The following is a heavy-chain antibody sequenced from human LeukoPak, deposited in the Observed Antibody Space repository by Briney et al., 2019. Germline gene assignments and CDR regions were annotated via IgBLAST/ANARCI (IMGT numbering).Heavy chain of an antibody. CDR3: ARDWGSSGWYGGVDY. Sequence: ASVKVSCKASGYTFTSYYMHWVRQAPGQGLEGMGIINPSGGSTSYAQKFQGRVTMTRDMSTSTVYMELSSLRSEDTAVYYCARDWGSSGWYGGVDYWGQGTLVTVSS. J-gene: IGHJ4*02. D-gene: IGHD6-19*01. CDR1: GYTFTSYY. CDR2: INPSGGST. V-gene: IGHV1-46*01.